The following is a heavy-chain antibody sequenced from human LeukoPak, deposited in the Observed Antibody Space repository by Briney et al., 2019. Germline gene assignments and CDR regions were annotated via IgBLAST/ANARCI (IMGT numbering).Heavy chain of an antibody. V-gene: IGHV1-2*06. J-gene: IGHJ4*02. CDR3: ARGTPEYSSFEDY. CDR2: INPNSGGT. CDR1: GYTFTGYY. D-gene: IGHD6-6*01. Sequence: ASVKVSCKASGYTFTGYYMHWVRQAPGQGLEWMGRINPNSGGTNYAQKFQGRVTMTRDTSISTAYMELSRLRSDDTAVYYCARGTPEYSSFEDYWGQGTLVTVSS.